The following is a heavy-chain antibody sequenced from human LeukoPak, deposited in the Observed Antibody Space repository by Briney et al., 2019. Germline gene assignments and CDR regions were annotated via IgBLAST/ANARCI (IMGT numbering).Heavy chain of an antibody. Sequence: TPSETLSLTCAVYGGSFSGYYWSWIRQPPGKGLERIGEINHSGSTNYNPSLKSRVTISVDTSKNQFSLKLSSVTAADTAAYYCARFTRGYSYGYWFDPSGQGTLVTVSS. CDR3: ARFTRGYSYGYWFDP. CDR2: INHSGST. J-gene: IGHJ5*02. V-gene: IGHV4-34*01. CDR1: GGSFSGYY. D-gene: IGHD5-18*01.